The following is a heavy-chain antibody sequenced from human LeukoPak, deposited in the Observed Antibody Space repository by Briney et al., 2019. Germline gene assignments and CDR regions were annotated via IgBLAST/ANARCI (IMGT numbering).Heavy chain of an antibody. CDR1: GGTFSSYA. CDR3: ARGVASSGGYSPGY. J-gene: IGHJ4*02. CDR2: IIPIFGTA. Sequence: SVKVSCKASGGTFSSYAISWVRQAPGPGLEGMGGIIPIFGTANYAQKFQGRVTINADESKSPAYMELSSVRSEDTAVYYFARGVASSGGYSPGYWGQGTLVTASS. D-gene: IGHD6-19*01. V-gene: IGHV1-69*13.